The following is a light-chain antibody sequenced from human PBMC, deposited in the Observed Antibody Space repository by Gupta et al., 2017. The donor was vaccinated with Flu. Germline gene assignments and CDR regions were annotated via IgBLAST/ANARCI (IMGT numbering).Light chain of an antibody. CDR1: QSVRSK. V-gene: IGKV3-15*01. CDR2: GAS. Sequence: QARGSLSASPGEGVTFSCRASQSVRSKIARYRQQAGQSPRLLIHGASSRAMGLSARFSGSQSVTEFSLSLRSLQSDDFAVYYCQQYDPWPYTFGQGTKLDIK. J-gene: IGKJ2*01. CDR3: QQYDPWPYT.